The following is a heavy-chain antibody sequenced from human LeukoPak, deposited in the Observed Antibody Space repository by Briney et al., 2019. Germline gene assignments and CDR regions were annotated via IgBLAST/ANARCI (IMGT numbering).Heavy chain of an antibody. CDR2: ISYDGTK. V-gene: IGHV3-30*04. CDR3: ARDRSFIAAAGIDY. D-gene: IGHD6-13*01. J-gene: IGHJ4*02. CDR1: GFTFSSYA. Sequence: PGRSLRLSCAASGFTFSSYAMHWVRQAPGKGLEWVAFISYDGTKYYADSVKGRFTISRDNSKNTLYLQMNSLRAEDTAVYYCARDRSFIAAAGIDYWGRGTLVTVSS.